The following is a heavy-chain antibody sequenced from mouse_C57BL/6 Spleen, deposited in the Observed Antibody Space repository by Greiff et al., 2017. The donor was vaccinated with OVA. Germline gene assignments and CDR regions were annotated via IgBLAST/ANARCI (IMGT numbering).Heavy chain of an antibody. Sequence: QVHVKQSGAELVKPGASVKLSCKASGYTFTEYTIHWVKQRSGQGLEWIGWFYPGSGSIKYNEKFKDKATLTADKSSSTVYMELSRLTSEDSAVYCCARHEAPLDGYYEAMDYWGQGTSVTVSS. CDR2: FYPGSGSI. J-gene: IGHJ4*01. V-gene: IGHV1-62-2*01. CDR1: GYTFTEYT. CDR3: ARHEAPLDGYYEAMDY. D-gene: IGHD2-3*01.